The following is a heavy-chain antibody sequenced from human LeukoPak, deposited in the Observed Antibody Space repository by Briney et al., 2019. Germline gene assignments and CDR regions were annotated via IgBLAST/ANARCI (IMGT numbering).Heavy chain of an antibody. V-gene: IGHV4-34*01. CDR1: GGSFSGYY. J-gene: IGHJ4*02. Sequence: PSETLSLTCAVYGGSFSGYYWNWIRQPPGKGLEWIGEINHRGSTNYNPSLKSRVSISVDTSKNQFSLKLSSVTAADTAVYYCARGRTTYDYVWGSYRPPDYWGQGTPVTVSS. CDR3: ARGRTTYDYVWGSYRPPDY. D-gene: IGHD3-16*02. CDR2: INHRGST.